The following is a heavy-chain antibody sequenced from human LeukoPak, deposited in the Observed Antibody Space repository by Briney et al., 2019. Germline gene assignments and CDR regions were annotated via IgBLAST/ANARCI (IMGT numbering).Heavy chain of an antibody. Sequence: PEGSLKLSCAASGFTFSTYGMHWVRQAPGKGLEWVAFIRYDGNNKYYADFVKGRFTISRDNSKNTLYLHMNSLRTEDTAVYYCAKIEGKYQLANVPDHWGQGTLVTVSS. CDR3: AKIEGKYQLANVPDH. D-gene: IGHD2-2*01. CDR2: IRYDGNNK. CDR1: GFTFSTYG. V-gene: IGHV3-30*02. J-gene: IGHJ4*02.